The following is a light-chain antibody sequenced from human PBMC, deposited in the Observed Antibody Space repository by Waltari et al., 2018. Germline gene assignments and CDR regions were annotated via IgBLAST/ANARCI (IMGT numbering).Light chain of an antibody. CDR1: TIGIEF. CDR3: QVWDSNSDLVV. CDR2: GNP. V-gene: IGLV3-21*02. Sequence: SYVLTQPPSVSVAPGQPAMIPCGDNTIGIEFVHWYQQKPGQAPVLVVYGNPDRPSGIPERFSGSNSENTATLTISGAEAGDEADYYCQVWDSNSDLVVFGGGTKLTVL. J-gene: IGLJ2*01.